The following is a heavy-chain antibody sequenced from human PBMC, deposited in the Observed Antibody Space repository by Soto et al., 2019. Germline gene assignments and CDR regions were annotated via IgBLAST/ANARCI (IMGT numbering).Heavy chain of an antibody. D-gene: IGHD3-10*01. J-gene: IGHJ6*03. CDR1: GYTFTSYD. CDR2: MNPNSGNT. V-gene: IGHV1-8*01. Sequence: ASVKVSCKASGYTFTSYDINWVRQATGQGLEWMGWMNPNSGNTGYAQKFQGRVTMTRNTSISTAYMELSSLRSEDTAVYYCARNPAVPWAMVRGNYNMDVWGKGTTVTVSS. CDR3: ARNPAVPWAMVRGNYNMDV.